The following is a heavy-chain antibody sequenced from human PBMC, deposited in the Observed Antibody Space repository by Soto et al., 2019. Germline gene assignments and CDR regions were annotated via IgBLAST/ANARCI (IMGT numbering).Heavy chain of an antibody. CDR2: ISAYNGNT. V-gene: IGHV1-18*01. Sequence: QVQLVQSGAEVKKPGASVKVSCKASGYTFTSYGITWVRQAPGQGLEWMGRISAYNGNTNDAQKLQGRVTMTTHTSTSTACMELRSLRSDDTAVYYCARVVGALGHWFDPWGQGTLVTVSS. D-gene: IGHD1-26*01. J-gene: IGHJ5*02. CDR3: ARVVGALGHWFDP. CDR1: GYTFTSYG.